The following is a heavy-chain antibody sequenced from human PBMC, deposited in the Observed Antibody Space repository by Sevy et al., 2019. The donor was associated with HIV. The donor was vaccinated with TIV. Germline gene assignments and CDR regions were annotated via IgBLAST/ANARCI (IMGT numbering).Heavy chain of an antibody. D-gene: IGHD2-8*01. Sequence: GGSLRLSCEASGFPFTNHGVHWVRQAPGKGLEWVSAISGSGGSTYYADSVKGRFTISRDNSKNTLYLQMKSLRAEDTAVYYCAIQVYAYYGMDVWGQGTTVTVSS. CDR1: GFPFTNHG. CDR3: AIQVYAYYGMDV. CDR2: ISGSGGST. J-gene: IGHJ6*02. V-gene: IGHV3-23*01.